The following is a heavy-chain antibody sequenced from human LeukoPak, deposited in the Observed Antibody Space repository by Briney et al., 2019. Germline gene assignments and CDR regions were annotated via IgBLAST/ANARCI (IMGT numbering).Heavy chain of an antibody. CDR1: AYSFTSSC. J-gene: IGHJ4*02. V-gene: IGHV5-51*01. CDR3: ARGLYCSGGSCRFDY. D-gene: IGHD2-15*01. CDR2: IYPGDSDI. Sequence: GESLKISCEGSAYSFTSSCISWLRQMPGKGLEWMEIIYPGDSDIRYSPSFQGQGTISADKSITTAYLQWSSLKASETAIYYCARGLYCSGGSCRFDYWGQGTLVTVSS.